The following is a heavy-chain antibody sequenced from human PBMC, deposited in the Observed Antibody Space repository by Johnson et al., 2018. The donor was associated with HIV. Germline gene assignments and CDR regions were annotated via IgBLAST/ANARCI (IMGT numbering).Heavy chain of an antibody. Sequence: VQLVESGGGLLQPGRSLRLSCVASGFTFDNFAMSWVRQAPGTGLEWVSGINWNGGSTGYADSVKGRFTISRDNAKNSLYLQMDGLRPEDTAVYYCARGAGEAYGGNFRDAFDIWGQGTMVTVSS. CDR3: ARGAGEAYGGNFRDAFDI. V-gene: IGHV3-20*04. CDR1: GFTFDNFA. D-gene: IGHD4-23*01. CDR2: INWNGGST. J-gene: IGHJ3*02.